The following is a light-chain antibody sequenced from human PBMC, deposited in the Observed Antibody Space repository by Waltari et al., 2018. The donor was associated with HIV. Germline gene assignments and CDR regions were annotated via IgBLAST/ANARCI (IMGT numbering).Light chain of an antibody. CDR2: GAS. V-gene: IGKV3-15*01. J-gene: IGKJ3*01. CDR1: QSVSTN. CDR3: QQYNSWPLT. Sequence: ETVITQSPGALSVSPGERVTLSCRASQSVSTNLAWYQQTPGQPPRLLIYGASARTTDGPARFSGSGSGTEFNLTIAALRSEDLAVYFCQQYNSWPLTFGPGSKVNIK.